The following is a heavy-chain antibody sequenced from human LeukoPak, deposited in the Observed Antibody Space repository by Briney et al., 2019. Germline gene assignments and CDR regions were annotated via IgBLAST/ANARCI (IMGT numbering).Heavy chain of an antibody. V-gene: IGHV3-30-3*01. Sequence: QVQLVESGGGVVQPGRSLRLSCAASGFTFSSYAMHWVRQAPGKGLEWGAVVSYDGSNKYYADSVKGRFTISRDNSKNTLFLQMNSLRAEDTAVYYCARGWVNVGTAIGPFDSWGQGTLVTVSS. J-gene: IGHJ4*02. CDR3: ARGWVNVGTAIGPFDS. D-gene: IGHD5-18*01. CDR2: VSYDGSNK. CDR1: GFTFSSYA.